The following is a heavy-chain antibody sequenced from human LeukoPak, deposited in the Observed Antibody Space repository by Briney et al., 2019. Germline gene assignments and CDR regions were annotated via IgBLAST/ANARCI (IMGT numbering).Heavy chain of an antibody. D-gene: IGHD1-26*01. V-gene: IGHV4-39*01. Sequence: SETLSLTCTVSGGSISSSSYYWGWIRQPSGKGLEWIGSIYYSGSTYYNPSLKSRVTISVDTSKNQFSLKLSSVTAADTAVYYCARPRSPYSGSYYAYWGQGTLVTVSS. J-gene: IGHJ4*02. CDR1: GGSISSSSYY. CDR3: ARPRSPYSGSYYAY. CDR2: IYYSGST.